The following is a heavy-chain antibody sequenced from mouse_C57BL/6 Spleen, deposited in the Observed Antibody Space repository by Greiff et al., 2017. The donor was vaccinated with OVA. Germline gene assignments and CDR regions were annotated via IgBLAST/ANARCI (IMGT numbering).Heavy chain of an antibody. CDR1: GYAFSSSW. J-gene: IGHJ4*01. V-gene: IGHV1-82*01. D-gene: IGHD2-12*01. CDR2: IYPGDGDT. CDR3: AREDSPYAMDY. Sequence: VQLVESGPELVKPGASVKISCKASGYAFSSSWMNWVKQRPGKGLEWIGRIYPGDGDTNYNGKFKGKATLTADKSSSTAYMQLSSLTSEDSAVYFCAREDSPYAMDYWGQGTSVTVSS.